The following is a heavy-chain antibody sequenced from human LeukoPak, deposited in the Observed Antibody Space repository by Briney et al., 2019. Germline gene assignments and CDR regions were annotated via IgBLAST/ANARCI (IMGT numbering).Heavy chain of an antibody. D-gene: IGHD3-16*01. CDR1: GSTFTDFY. CDR2: INPNSGGT. J-gene: IGHJ4*02. Sequence: ASVKVSCKASGSTFTDFYMHWVRQAPGQGLEWMGWINPNSGGTNYAQKFQGRVTMTRDTSISTAYMELSRLTADDTAVYYCARTPGTTFGFSDYWGQGTLVTVSS. V-gene: IGHV1-2*02. CDR3: ARTPGTTFGFSDY.